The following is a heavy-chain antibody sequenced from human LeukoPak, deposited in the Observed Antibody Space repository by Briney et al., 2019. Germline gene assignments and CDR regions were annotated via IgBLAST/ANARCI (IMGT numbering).Heavy chain of an antibody. CDR3: ARRLHYYDSSGTDY. J-gene: IGHJ4*02. CDR2: IYYSGST. Sequence: SETLSLTCTVSGGSISSSSYYWGWIRQPPGKGLEWIGSIYYSGSTNYNPSLKSRVTISVDTSKNQFSLKLSSVTAADTAVYYCARRLHYYDSSGTDYWGQGTLVTVSS. V-gene: IGHV4-39*07. CDR1: GGSISSSSYY. D-gene: IGHD3-22*01.